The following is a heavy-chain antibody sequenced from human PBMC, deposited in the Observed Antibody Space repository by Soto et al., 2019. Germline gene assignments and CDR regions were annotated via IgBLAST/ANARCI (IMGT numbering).Heavy chain of an antibody. CDR3: ARDNRRITIFGVVIPTSAN. CDR2: ISAYNGNT. D-gene: IGHD3-3*01. CDR1: GYTFTSYG. Sequence: QVQLVQSGAEVKKPGASVKVSCKASGYTFTSYGISWVRQAPGQGLEWMGWISAYNGNTNYAQKLQGRVTMTTDTSTSTAYMELRSLRSDDTDVYYCARDNRRITIFGVVIPTSANWGQGTLVTVSS. J-gene: IGHJ4*02. V-gene: IGHV1-18*01.